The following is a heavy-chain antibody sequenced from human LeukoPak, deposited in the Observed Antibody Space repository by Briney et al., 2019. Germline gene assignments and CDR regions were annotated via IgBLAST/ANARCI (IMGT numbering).Heavy chain of an antibody. CDR1: GFTFDDYG. CDR2: INTEETST. CDR3: ARDFDRYYFDY. Sequence: PGGSLRLSCAASGFTFDDYGMSWVRQAPGKGLVWVSRINTEETSTSYADSVKGRFTISRDNAKNTLYLQMNSLRADDTAVYYCARDFDRYYFDYWGQGSLVTVSS. V-gene: IGHV3-74*01. J-gene: IGHJ4*02. D-gene: IGHD3-9*01.